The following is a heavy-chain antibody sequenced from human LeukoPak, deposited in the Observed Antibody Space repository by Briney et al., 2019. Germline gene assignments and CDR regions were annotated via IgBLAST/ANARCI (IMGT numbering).Heavy chain of an antibody. D-gene: IGHD1-14*01. CDR3: AKDLKRVHRDFDY. V-gene: IGHV3-23*01. CDR2: ISGSGGST. Sequence: GGSLRLSCAASGFTFSTYAVNWVRQAPGKGLEWVSAISGSGGSTYYADSVKGRFTISRDNSKNTLYLQMNSLRAEDTAVYYCAKDLKRVHRDFDYWGQGTLVTVSS. J-gene: IGHJ4*02. CDR1: GFTFSTYA.